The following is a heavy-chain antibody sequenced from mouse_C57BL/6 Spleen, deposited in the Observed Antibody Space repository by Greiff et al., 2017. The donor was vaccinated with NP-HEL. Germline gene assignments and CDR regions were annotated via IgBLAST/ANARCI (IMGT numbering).Heavy chain of an antibody. J-gene: IGHJ3*01. D-gene: IGHD3-2*02. Sequence: QVQLQQSGAELVRPGTSVKMSCKASGYTFTNYWYGWAKQRPGDGLEWIGDIYPGGGYTNYNEKFKVKATLTADKSSSTAYMQFSSLTSEDSAIYSYATDSSGSSRYAYWGQGTLVTVSA. V-gene: IGHV1-63*01. CDR3: ATDSSGSSRYAY. CDR2: IYPGGGYT. CDR1: GYTFTNYW.